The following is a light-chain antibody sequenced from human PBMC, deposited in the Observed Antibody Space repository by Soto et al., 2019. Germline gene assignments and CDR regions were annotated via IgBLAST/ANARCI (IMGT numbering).Light chain of an antibody. CDR1: QSVDSS. Sequence: EIVLTQSPATLSLSPGERATLSCRASQSVDSSFAWYQQKAGQAPRLLIYDTSNRATGIAARFSGSGSGTDFTLTISSLESEDFAVYYCQHCTLFGRGTKVEIK. V-gene: IGKV3-11*01. CDR2: DTS. CDR3: QHCTL. J-gene: IGKJ4*01.